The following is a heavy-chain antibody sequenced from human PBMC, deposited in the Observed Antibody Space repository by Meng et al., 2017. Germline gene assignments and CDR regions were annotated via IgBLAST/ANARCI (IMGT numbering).Heavy chain of an antibody. J-gene: IGHJ4*02. D-gene: IGHD6-19*01. V-gene: IGHV7-4-1*02. CDR2: INTKTGKP. CDR3: ARAHSSGWYSFFDY. Sequence: QLVQSGSELKEPGASVKVSCKASGYTFSTNVMNWVRQAPGQGLEWMGWINTKTGKPTYAQGFTGRLAFSLDTSASTAFLQINSLKAEDTAVYYCARAHSSGWYSFFDYWGQGTLVTVSS. CDR1: GYTFSTNV.